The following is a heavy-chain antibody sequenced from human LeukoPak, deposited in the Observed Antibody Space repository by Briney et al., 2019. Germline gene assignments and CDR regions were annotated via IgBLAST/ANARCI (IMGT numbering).Heavy chain of an antibody. CDR2: ISGSGGSGGST. CDR1: GFTFSSYA. D-gene: IGHD3-22*01. CDR3: AISYDSSGYYLPFDY. Sequence: PGGSLRLSCAASGFTFSSYALSWVRQAPGKGLEWVSAISGSGGSGGSTYYADPVKGRFTVSRDNSKNTLYLQMNSLRAEDTAVYYCAISYDSSGYYLPFDYWGQGTLVTVSS. J-gene: IGHJ4*02. V-gene: IGHV3-23*01.